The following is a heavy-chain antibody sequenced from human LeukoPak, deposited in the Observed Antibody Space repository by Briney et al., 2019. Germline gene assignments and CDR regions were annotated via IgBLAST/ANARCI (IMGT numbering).Heavy chain of an antibody. CDR2: INHSGST. Sequence: SETLSLTCAVYGGSFSGYYWSGIRQPPGKGLEWIGEINHSGSTNCNPSLKSRVTISVDTSKNQFSLKLSSVTAADTAVYYCARQGWDSATFDYWGQGTLVTVSS. D-gene: IGHD5-18*01. CDR3: ARQGWDSATFDY. CDR1: GGSFSGYY. V-gene: IGHV4-34*01. J-gene: IGHJ4*02.